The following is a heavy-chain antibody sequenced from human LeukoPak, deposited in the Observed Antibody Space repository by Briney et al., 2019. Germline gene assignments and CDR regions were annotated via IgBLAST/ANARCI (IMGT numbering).Heavy chain of an antibody. CDR3: AGTHLLTGHFCYMDV. D-gene: IGHD1-26*01. J-gene: IGHJ6*03. CDR1: GGTFGTYG. Sequence: ASVKVSCKASGGTFGTYGFSWVRQAPGQGLEWMGGTIPIFGTANYAQKFQGRVTITTDESTSTAYLELSSLTSEDTAVYYCAGTHLLTGHFCYMDVWDKGTTVTVSS. CDR2: TIPIFGTA. V-gene: IGHV1-69*05.